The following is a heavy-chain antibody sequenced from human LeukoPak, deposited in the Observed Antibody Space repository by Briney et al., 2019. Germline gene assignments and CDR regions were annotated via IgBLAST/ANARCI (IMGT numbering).Heavy chain of an antibody. V-gene: IGHV4-30-4*08. CDR2: IYYNGST. CDR1: GGSISSGDYY. Sequence: SQTLSLTCTVSGGSISSGDYYWSWIRQPPGKGLEWIGYIYYNGSTYYNPSLKSRVTISVDTSKNQFSLKLSSVTAADTAVYYCARLWSGYYYFDYWGQGTLVTVSS. CDR3: ARLWSGYYYFDY. D-gene: IGHD3-3*01. J-gene: IGHJ4*02.